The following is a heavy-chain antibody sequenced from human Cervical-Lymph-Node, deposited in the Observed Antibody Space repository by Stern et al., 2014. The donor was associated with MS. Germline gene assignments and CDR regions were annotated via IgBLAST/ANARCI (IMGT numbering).Heavy chain of an antibody. V-gene: IGHV3-23*04. J-gene: IGHJ4*02. D-gene: IGHD3-10*01. CDR2: ISGSGGST. CDR3: ATDRDSFGPGDYFDY. CDR1: GFTFSSYA. Sequence: EVQLVESGGGLVQPGGSLRLSCAASGFTFSSYAMRWVRQAPGKGLEWVSVISGSGGSTYYADSVKGRFTISRDNSKNTLYLQMNSLRAEDTAVYYCATDRDSFGPGDYFDYWGQGTLVTVSS.